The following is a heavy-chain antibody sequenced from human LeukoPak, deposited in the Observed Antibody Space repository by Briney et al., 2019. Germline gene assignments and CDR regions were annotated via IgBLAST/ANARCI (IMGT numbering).Heavy chain of an antibody. V-gene: IGHV7-4-1*02. D-gene: IGHD3-10*01. Sequence: ASVKVSCKASGYSFTSYYMHWVRQAPGQGLEWMGWINTNTGNPTYAQGFTGRFVFSLDTSVSTAYLQISHLKAEDTAVYYCSTXXXXXYYNLVHIDYWGQGTLVTVSS. CDR2: INTNTGNP. J-gene: IGHJ4*02. CDR3: STXXXXXYYNLVHIDY. CDR1: GYSFTSYY.